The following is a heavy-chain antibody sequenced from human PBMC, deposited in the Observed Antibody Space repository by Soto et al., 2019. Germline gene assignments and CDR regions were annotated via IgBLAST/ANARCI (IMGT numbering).Heavy chain of an antibody. Sequence: ASVKVSCKVSGYTLTELPMHWVRQAPGKGLEWMGGFDPEDGETIYAQKFQGRVTMTEDTSTDTAYMELSSLRSEDTAVYYCATGQYYYYSSGYYPWGQGTLVTVSS. CDR1: GYTLTELP. CDR3: ATGQYYYYSSGYYP. CDR2: FDPEDGET. J-gene: IGHJ5*02. D-gene: IGHD3-22*01. V-gene: IGHV1-24*01.